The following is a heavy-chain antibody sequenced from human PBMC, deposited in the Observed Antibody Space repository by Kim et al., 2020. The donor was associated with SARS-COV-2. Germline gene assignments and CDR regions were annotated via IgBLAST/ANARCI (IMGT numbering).Heavy chain of an antibody. J-gene: IGHJ4*02. D-gene: IGHD3-22*01. Sequence: GGSLRLSCVASGFTFSSFNINWVRQAPGKGLEWVSFISSSSSTILYADSVKGRFTISRDNAKNSLYLQMNSLRDEDTAVYYCARANSGFYWGYHEYWGQGTLVTVSS. CDR2: ISSSSSTI. CDR3: ARANSGFYWGYHEY. V-gene: IGHV3-48*02. CDR1: GFTFSSFN.